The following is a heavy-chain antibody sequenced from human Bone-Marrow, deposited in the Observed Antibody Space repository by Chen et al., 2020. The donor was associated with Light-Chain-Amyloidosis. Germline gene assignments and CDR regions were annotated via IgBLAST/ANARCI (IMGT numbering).Heavy chain of an antibody. CDR1: GGSFSNYY. J-gene: IGHJ6*02. CDR3: AGNGICSGDYCYYYYGMDV. CDR2: INDSGVS. D-gene: IGHD1-26*01. V-gene: IGHV4-34*02. Sequence: QVHLQMWGAGLLRPSETLSLTCGVYGGSFSNYYWNWIRQSPGKGLEWIGEINDSGVSNKNPSLKSRVTMSVDTSKKQFSLKLTSVTAADTAMYYCAGNGICSGDYCYYYYGMDVWGQGTTVTVSS.